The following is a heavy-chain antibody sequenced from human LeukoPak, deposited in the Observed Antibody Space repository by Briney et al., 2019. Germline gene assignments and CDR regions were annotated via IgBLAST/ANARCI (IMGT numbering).Heavy chain of an antibody. J-gene: IGHJ5*02. CDR3: ARQKIAAAGLNWFDP. D-gene: IGHD6-13*01. V-gene: IGHV4-34*01. CDR2: INHSGST. CDR1: GGSFSGYY. Sequence: NTSESLSLTCAVYGGSFSGYYWSWIRQPPGKGLEWIGEINHSGSTNYNPSLKSRVTISVDTSKNQFSLKLNSVTAADTAVYYCARQKIAAAGLNWFDPWGQGTLVTVSS.